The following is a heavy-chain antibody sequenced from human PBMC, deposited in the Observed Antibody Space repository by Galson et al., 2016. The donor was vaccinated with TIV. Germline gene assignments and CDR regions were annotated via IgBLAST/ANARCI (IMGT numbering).Heavy chain of an antibody. CDR3: SRGRGINGGLYFDY. Sequence: LRLSCAASRFPFSNFPMHWVRQAPGKGLDWVAFIRSDGSKKYADSVAGRFATSRDNSKNTVYLQMNSLKPEDTALYFCSRGRGINGGLYFDYWGRGTLVTVPS. D-gene: IGHD3-10*01. CDR2: IRSDGSKK. V-gene: IGHV3-30*02. CDR1: RFPFSNFP. J-gene: IGHJ4*02.